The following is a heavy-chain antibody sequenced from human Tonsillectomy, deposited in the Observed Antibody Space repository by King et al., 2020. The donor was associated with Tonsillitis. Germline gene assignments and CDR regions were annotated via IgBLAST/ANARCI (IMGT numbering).Heavy chain of an antibody. Sequence: VQLVESGAEVKKPGESLRISCKGSGYSFTNYWISWVRQMPGKGLEWMGRIDPSDSYINYSPSFQGHVSISADKSIRTAFLQWSSLKASDSAMYYCARHNVAGAGHGAGMDVWGQGTTVTVSS. CDR2: IDPSDSYI. V-gene: IGHV5-10-1*03. J-gene: IGHJ6*02. D-gene: IGHD6-19*01. CDR1: GYSFTNYW. CDR3: ARHNVAGAGHGAGMDV.